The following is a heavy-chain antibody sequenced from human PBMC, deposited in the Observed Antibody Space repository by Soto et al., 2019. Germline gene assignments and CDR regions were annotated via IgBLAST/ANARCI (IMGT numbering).Heavy chain of an antibody. V-gene: IGHV3-23*01. Sequence: GGSLRLSCAASGFTFSSYAMSWVRQAPGKGLEWVSTISRSGGGTYYADSMKGRFTISRDNSKNTLYLQMYSLGVEDTAVYYCARESDHWGQGTLVTVSS. CDR1: GFTFSSYA. CDR2: ISRSGGGT. CDR3: ARESDH. J-gene: IGHJ4*02.